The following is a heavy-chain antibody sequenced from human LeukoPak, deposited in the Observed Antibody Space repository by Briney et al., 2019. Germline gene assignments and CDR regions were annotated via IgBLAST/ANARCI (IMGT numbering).Heavy chain of an antibody. V-gene: IGHV3-23*01. J-gene: IGHJ3*02. CDR3: AKDRDYDILTGYFAFDI. Sequence: GGSLRLSCAASGFTFSSYAMSWVRQAPGKGLEWISAISGSGGSTYYADSVKGRFTISRDNSKNTLYLQMNSLRAEDTAVYYCAKDRDYDILTGYFAFDIWGQGTMVTVSS. D-gene: IGHD3-9*01. CDR2: ISGSGGST. CDR1: GFTFSSYA.